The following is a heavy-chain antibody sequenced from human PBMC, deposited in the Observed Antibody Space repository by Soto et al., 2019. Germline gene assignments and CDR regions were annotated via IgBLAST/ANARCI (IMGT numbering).Heavy chain of an antibody. CDR3: ARGSGWYYY. J-gene: IGHJ4*02. Sequence: QVQLQQSGPGLVKPSETLSLTCTVSGGSIRSYYWSWIRQPPGKGLEWIGYIYSSGSTNYNPSLKSRVTISVDTSKNQFSLKLISVTAADAAVYYCARGSGWYYYWGQGILVTVS. CDR2: IYSSGST. V-gene: IGHV4-4*08. D-gene: IGHD6-19*01. CDR1: GGSIRSYY.